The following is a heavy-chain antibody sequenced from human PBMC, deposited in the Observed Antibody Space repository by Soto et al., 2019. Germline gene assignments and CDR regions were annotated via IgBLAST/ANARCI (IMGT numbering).Heavy chain of an antibody. CDR1: GYTFTGYY. V-gene: IGHV1-2*04. D-gene: IGHD3-22*01. CDR3: ARDSSGYDSSGLQSSGYYYYYGMDV. J-gene: IGHJ6*02. Sequence: QVQLVQSGAEVKKPGASVKVSCKASGYTFTGYYMHWVRQAPGQGLEWMGWINPNSGGTNYAQKFQGWVTMTRDKSISTASMELSRLRSDDTAVYYCARDSSGYDSSGLQSSGYYYYYGMDVWGQGTTVTVSS. CDR2: INPNSGGT.